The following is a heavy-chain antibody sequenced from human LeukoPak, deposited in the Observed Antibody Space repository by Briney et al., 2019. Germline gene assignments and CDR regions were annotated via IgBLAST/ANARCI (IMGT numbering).Heavy chain of an antibody. CDR1: GYTFTSYY. Sequence: ASVKVSCKASGYTFTSYYMHWVRQAPGQGLEWMGIINPSGGSTSYAQKFQGRVTMTRDMSTSTVYMELSSLSSVTAADTAVYYCARDMGATYYYDSSGYLDYWGQGTLVTVSS. J-gene: IGHJ4*02. V-gene: IGHV1-46*01. CDR2: INPSGGST. CDR3: ARDMGATYYYDSSGYLDY. D-gene: IGHD3-22*01.